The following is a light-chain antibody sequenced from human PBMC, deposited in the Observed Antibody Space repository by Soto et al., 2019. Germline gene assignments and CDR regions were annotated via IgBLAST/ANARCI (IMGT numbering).Light chain of an antibody. CDR1: QSVSSY. V-gene: IGKV3-11*01. J-gene: IGKJ5*01. CDR3: QQRSNWPLIT. CDR2: DAS. Sequence: EIVLTQSPSTLSLSPGERSTPSCSSSQSVSSYLAWYQQKPGQAPRLLIYDASNRATGIPARFSGSGSGTDFTLTISSLEPEDFAVYYCQQRSNWPLITFGQGTRLEI.